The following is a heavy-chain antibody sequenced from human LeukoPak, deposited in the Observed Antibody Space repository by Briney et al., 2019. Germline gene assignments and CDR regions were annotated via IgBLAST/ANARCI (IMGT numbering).Heavy chain of an antibody. CDR3: AKDGQGMATIPYKYFQH. CDR1: GFTFSSYG. V-gene: IGHV3-30*02. Sequence: GGSLRLSCAASGFTFSSYGMHWVRQAPGKGLEWVAFIRYDGSNKYYADSVKGRFTISRDNSKNTLYLQMNSLRAEDTAVYYCAKDGQGMATIPYKYFQHWGQGTLVTVSS. CDR2: IRYDGSNK. J-gene: IGHJ1*01. D-gene: IGHD5-24*01.